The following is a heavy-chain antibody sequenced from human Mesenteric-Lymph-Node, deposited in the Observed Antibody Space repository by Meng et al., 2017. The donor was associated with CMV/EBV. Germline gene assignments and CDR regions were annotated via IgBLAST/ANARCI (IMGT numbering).Heavy chain of an antibody. CDR2: INDSGAT. CDR1: GGSFSDYY. Sequence: SETLSLTCTVYGGSFSDYYFNWIRQPPGKGLEWAGEINDSGATNDNPSLNRRVTISVDKSKNQFSLNLTSVTPADTAVYYCAASTLRAPFEFWGQGSLVTVSS. D-gene: IGHD5/OR15-5a*01. V-gene: IGHV4-34*01. CDR3: AASTLRAPFEF. J-gene: IGHJ4*02.